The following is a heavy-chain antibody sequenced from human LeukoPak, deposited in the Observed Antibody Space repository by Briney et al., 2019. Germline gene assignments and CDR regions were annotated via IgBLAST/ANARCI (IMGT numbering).Heavy chain of an antibody. CDR2: ISGSGGST. D-gene: IGHD3-10*01. CDR1: GFTFSSYA. CDR3: AKANSLWFGELSSY. V-gene: IGHV3-23*01. J-gene: IGHJ4*02. Sequence: QTGGSLRLSCAASGFTFSSYAMSWVRQAPGKGLEWVSAISGSGGSTYYADSVKGRFTISRDNSKNTLYLQMNSLRAEDTAVYYCAKANSLWFGELSSYWGQGTLVTVSS.